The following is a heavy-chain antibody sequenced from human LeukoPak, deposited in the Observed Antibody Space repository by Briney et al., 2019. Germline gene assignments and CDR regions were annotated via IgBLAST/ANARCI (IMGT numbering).Heavy chain of an antibody. CDR1: GGSISSSSYY. Sequence: SETLSLTCTVSGGSISSSSYYWGWIRQPPGKGLEWIGEINHSGSTNYNPSLKSRVTISVDTSKNQFSLKLSSVTAADTAVYYCARGPITIFGVVIAINWFDPWGQGTLVTVSS. J-gene: IGHJ5*02. V-gene: IGHV4-39*07. D-gene: IGHD3-3*01. CDR2: INHSGST. CDR3: ARGPITIFGVVIAINWFDP.